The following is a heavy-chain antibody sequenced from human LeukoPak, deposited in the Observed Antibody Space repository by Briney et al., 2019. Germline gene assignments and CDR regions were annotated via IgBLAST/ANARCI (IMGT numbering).Heavy chain of an antibody. V-gene: IGHV4-39*01. J-gene: IGHJ3*02. CDR3: ARRSTVTNGGGAFDI. CDR2: IYYSGST. D-gene: IGHD4-11*01. CDR1: GGSISSSSYY. Sequence: SETLSLTCTVSGGSISSSSYYWGWIRQPPGKGLEWIGSIYYSGSTYYNPSLKSRVTISLDTSKNQFSLKLSSVTAADTAVYYCARRSTVTNGGGAFDIWGQGTMVTVSS.